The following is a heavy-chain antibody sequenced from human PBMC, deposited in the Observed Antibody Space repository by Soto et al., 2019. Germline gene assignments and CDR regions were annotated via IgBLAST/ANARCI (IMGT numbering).Heavy chain of an antibody. J-gene: IGHJ4*02. CDR2: IYYSGST. Sequence: PSETLSLTCTVSGGSISSYYWSWIRQPPGKGLEWIGYIYYSGSTKYNPSLKSRVTISVDTSKNQFSLRLTSVTAADTAVYYCARLGGYYQAFDSWGQGTLVT. V-gene: IGHV4-59*08. CDR3: ARLGGYYQAFDS. CDR1: GGSISSYY. D-gene: IGHD3-22*01.